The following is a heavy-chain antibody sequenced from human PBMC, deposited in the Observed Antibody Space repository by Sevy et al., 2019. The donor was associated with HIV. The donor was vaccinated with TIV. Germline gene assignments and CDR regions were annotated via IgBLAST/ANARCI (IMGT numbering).Heavy chain of an antibody. CDR2: ISWNSRNI. V-gene: IGHV3-9*01. Sequence: GGSLRLSCAASGFPFNDHAMHWVRQVPGKGLEWVSGISWNSRNIGYADSVKGRFTSSSDNARHFVYLEMNSLRPEDTAFYYCAKDINRGCDGVNCYSYYYYFYGRDVWGQGTTVTVSS. CDR3: AKDINRGCDGVNCYSYYYYFYGRDV. CDR1: GFPFNDHA. D-gene: IGHD2-21*01. J-gene: IGHJ6*02.